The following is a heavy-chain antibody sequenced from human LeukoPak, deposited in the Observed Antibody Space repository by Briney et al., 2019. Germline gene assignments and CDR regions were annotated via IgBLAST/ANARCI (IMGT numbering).Heavy chain of an antibody. J-gene: IGHJ4*02. CDR3: AKVAVAVATTLIDY. CDR2: ISYDGSNK. CDR1: GFTFSNFH. V-gene: IGHV3-30*18. D-gene: IGHD5-12*01. Sequence: GGSLRLSCTASGFTFSNFHMHWVRQAPGKGLEWVAVISYDGSNKYYADSVKGRFTISRDNSKNTLYLQMNSLRAEDTAVYYCAKVAVAVATTLIDYWGQGTLVTVSS.